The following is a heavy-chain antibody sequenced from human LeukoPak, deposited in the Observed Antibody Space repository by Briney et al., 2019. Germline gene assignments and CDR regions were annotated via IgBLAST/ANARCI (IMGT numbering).Heavy chain of an antibody. CDR3: AVWGYYDSSGYLVNAFDI. J-gene: IGHJ3*02. CDR1: GYTFTSYD. D-gene: IGHD3-22*01. CDR2: MNPNSGNT. V-gene: IGHV1-8*02. Sequence: ASVKVSCKASGYTFTSYDINWVRQATGQGLEWMGWMNPNSGNTGYAQKFQGRVTMTEDTSTDTAYMELSSLRSEDTAVYYCAVWGYYDSSGYLVNAFDIWGQGTMVTVSS.